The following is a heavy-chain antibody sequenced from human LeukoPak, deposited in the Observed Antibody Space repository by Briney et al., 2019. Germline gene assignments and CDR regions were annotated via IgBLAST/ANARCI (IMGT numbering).Heavy chain of an antibody. V-gene: IGHV4-59*01. Sequence: PSETLSLTCTVSGGSISSYYWTWIRQPPGKGLEWIGYVYYSGSTKYNPSLQSRVTISLDTSKNQFSLKLTSVTAADTAVYYCARGRITVAGNWFDPWGQGTLVTVSS. CDR1: GGSISSYY. J-gene: IGHJ5*02. CDR2: VYYSGST. CDR3: ARGRITVAGNWFDP. D-gene: IGHD6-19*01.